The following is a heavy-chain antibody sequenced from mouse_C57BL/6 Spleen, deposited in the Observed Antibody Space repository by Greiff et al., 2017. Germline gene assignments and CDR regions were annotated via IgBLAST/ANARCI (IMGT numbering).Heavy chain of an antibody. Sequence: EVKLVESGPGLVKPSQSLSLTCSVTGYSITSGYYWNWIRQFPGNKLEWMGYISYDGSNNYNPSLKNRISITRDTSKNQVFLKLNSVTTEDTATYYCARFYYGSSYDWYFDVWGTGTTVTVSS. D-gene: IGHD1-1*01. CDR3: ARFYYGSSYDWYFDV. J-gene: IGHJ1*03. V-gene: IGHV3-6*01. CDR1: GYSITSGYY. CDR2: ISYDGSN.